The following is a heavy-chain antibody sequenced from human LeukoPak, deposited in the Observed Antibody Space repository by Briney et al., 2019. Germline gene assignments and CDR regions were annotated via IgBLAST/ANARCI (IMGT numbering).Heavy chain of an antibody. CDR1: GYSFTSYW. D-gene: IGHD1-1*01. CDR2: IYPGDSDT. J-gene: IGHJ3*02. Sequence: RGESLKISCKGSGYSFTSYWISWVRQMPGKGLEWVVIIYPGDSDTIYSPSFQGQVTISPDKSISTAYLQCDSLRSPDTAMYYCARRERAGAFDIWGQGTMVTVSS. CDR3: ARRERAGAFDI. V-gene: IGHV5-51*01.